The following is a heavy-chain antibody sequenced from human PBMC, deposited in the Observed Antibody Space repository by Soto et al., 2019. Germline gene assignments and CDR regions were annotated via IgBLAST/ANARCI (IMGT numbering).Heavy chain of an antibody. CDR2: IKQDGSEK. V-gene: IGHV3-7*05. CDR3: AREGFDSLNYYYGMDV. Sequence: GGSLRLSCAASGFTFSSYWMSWVRQAPGKGLEWVANIKQDGSEKYYVDSVKGRFTISRDNAKNSLYLQMNSLRAEDTAVYYCAREGFDSLNYYYGMDVWGQGTTVTVSS. D-gene: IGHD3-9*01. CDR1: GFTFSSYW. J-gene: IGHJ6*02.